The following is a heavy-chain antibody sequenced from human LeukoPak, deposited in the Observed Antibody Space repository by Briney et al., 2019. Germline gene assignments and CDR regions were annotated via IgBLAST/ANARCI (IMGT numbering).Heavy chain of an antibody. CDR1: GGSISSGDYY. Sequence: SETLSLTCTVSGGSISSGDYYWSWIRQPPGKGLEWIAYISHSGGTHYNPPLKSRATMSLDTSRNQFSLKLSSVTAADTAVYCARDFQGSPNDPWGQGTLVTVSS. D-gene: IGHD2-2*01. CDR2: ISHSGGT. CDR3: ARDFQGSPNDP. J-gene: IGHJ5*02. V-gene: IGHV4-30-4*01.